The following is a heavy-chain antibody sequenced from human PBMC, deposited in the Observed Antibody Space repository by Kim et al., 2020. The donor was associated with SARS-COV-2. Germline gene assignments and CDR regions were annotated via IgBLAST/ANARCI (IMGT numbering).Heavy chain of an antibody. CDR3: ARDPHGRVGYSSGWPP. CDR1: GYTFTGYY. Sequence: ASVKVSCKASGYTFTGYYMHWVRQAPGQGLEWMGWINPNSGGTNYAQKFQGRVTMTRDTSISTAYMELSRLRSDDTAVYYCARDPHGRVGYSSGWPPWGQGTLVTVSS. D-gene: IGHD6-19*01. CDR2: INPNSGGT. V-gene: IGHV1-2*02. J-gene: IGHJ5*02.